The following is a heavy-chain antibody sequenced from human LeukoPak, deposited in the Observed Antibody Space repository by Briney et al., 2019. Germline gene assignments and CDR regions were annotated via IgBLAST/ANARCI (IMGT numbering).Heavy chain of an antibody. CDR2: IKQDGSDK. D-gene: IGHD3-3*01. CDR3: ARTFYDFWRGYYFDY. J-gene: IGHJ4*02. V-gene: IGHV3-7*01. CDR1: GFSFSSYW. Sequence: GGSLRLSCAASGFSFSSYWMSWVRQAPGKGLEWVANIKQDGSDKYYVDSMKGRFTISRDDAKNSLFLQMNSLRAEDTAVYYCARTFYDFWRGYYFDYWGQGTLVTVPS.